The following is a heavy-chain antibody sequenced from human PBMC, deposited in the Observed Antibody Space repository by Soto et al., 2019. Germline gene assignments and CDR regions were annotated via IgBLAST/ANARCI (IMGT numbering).Heavy chain of an antibody. CDR2: IIPIFGTA. V-gene: IGHV1-69*13. CDR3: ARGSRDSERQHMDEIYYYYGMDV. CDR1: GGTFSSYA. D-gene: IGHD2-15*01. Sequence: ASVKVSCKXSGGTFSSYAISWVRQAPGQGLEWMGGIIPIFGTANYAQKFQGRVTITADESTSTAYMELSSLRSEDTAVYYCARGSRDSERQHMDEIYYYYGMDVWGQGT. J-gene: IGHJ6*02.